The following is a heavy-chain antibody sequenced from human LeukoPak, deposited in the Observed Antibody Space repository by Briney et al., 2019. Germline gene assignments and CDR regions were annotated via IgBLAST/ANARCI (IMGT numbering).Heavy chain of an antibody. D-gene: IGHD3-3*01. Sequence: PGGSLRLSCAVSGFTFSRYWMSWVRQAPGKGLEWVANIKQDGSEKYYVDSVKGRFTISRDNSKSSLYLQMNSLRAEDTAVYYCARHYDFWSGFCFDYWGQGTLVTVSP. CDR2: IKQDGSEK. CDR3: ARHYDFWSGFCFDY. CDR1: GFTFSRYW. J-gene: IGHJ4*02. V-gene: IGHV3-7*01.